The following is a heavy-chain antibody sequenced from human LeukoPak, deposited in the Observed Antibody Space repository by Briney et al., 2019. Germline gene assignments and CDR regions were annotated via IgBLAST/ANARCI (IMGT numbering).Heavy chain of an antibody. CDR3: ARQQIWPTRSCYSN. J-gene: IGHJ4*02. CDR1: GYTFTSYG. Sequence: PSVTVSCKASGYTFTSYGISLVRQAPGQGLECMGRINPNSGGTNYAQKFQGRVTMTRDTSISTAYMELSRLRSDDTAVYYGARQQIWPTRSCYSNWGQGTLVIVSS. V-gene: IGHV1-2*06. D-gene: IGHD2-15*01. CDR2: INPNSGGT.